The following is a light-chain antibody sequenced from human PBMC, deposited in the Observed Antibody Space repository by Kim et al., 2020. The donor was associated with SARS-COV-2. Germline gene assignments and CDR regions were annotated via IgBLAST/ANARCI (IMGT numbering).Light chain of an antibody. Sequence: VSPGERATPSCRASQSVSTNLGWFQQKRGQAPRLLIYGASTRATGVPARFTGSGSGTEFTLTISSLQSEDFAVYYCQQYNSWPLAFGQGTKVDIK. CDR3: QQYNSWPLA. V-gene: IGKV3-15*01. CDR2: GAS. CDR1: QSVSTN. J-gene: IGKJ2*01.